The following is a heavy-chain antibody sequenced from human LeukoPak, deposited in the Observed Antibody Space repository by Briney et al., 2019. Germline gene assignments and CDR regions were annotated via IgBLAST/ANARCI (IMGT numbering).Heavy chain of an antibody. CDR2: IYYSGST. D-gene: IGHD6-13*01. CDR1: GGSINSNSHF. Sequence: PSETLSLTCTVSGGSINSNSHFWDWIRQSPGKGLEWIGTIYYSGSTYYSPSLKSRVTISVDTSKNQFSLELYSVTAADTAVYYCARHLEYISSWKGYYFDYWGQGILVTVSS. CDR3: ARHLEYISSWKGYYFDY. V-gene: IGHV4-39*01. J-gene: IGHJ4*02.